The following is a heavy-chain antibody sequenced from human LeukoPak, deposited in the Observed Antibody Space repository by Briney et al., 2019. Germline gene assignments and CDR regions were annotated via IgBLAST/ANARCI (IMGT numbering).Heavy chain of an antibody. CDR2: MNPNSGNT. D-gene: IGHD3-9*01. CDR3: ATTNYDILTGYYYFDY. Sequence: PGASVKVSCKASGYTFTSYDINWVRQATGQGLEWMGWMNPNSGNTGYAQKFQGRVTMTEDTSTDTAYMELSSLRSEDTAVYYCATTNYDILTGYYYFDYWGQGTLVTVSS. V-gene: IGHV1-8*01. J-gene: IGHJ4*02. CDR1: GYTFTSYD.